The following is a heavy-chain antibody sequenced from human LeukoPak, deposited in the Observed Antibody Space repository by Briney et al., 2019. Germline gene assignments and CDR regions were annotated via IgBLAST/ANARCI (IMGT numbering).Heavy chain of an antibody. CDR3: AGHDIVVVPAAMAPPAALYYYYMDV. V-gene: IGHV1-18*01. Sequence: ASVKVSCKASGYTFTSYGVSWVRQAPGQGLEWMGWISAYNGNTNYAQKLQGRVTMTTDTSTSTAYMELRSLRSDDTAVYYCAGHDIVVVPAAMAPPAALYYYYMDVWGKGTTVTVSS. D-gene: IGHD2-2*01. CDR1: GYTFTSYG. J-gene: IGHJ6*03. CDR2: ISAYNGNT.